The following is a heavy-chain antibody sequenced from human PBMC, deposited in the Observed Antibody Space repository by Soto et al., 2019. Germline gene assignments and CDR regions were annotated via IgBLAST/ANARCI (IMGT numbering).Heavy chain of an antibody. CDR3: ARDRSGYGEYYYYYYGMDV. V-gene: IGHV3-21*01. D-gene: IGHD3-3*01. J-gene: IGHJ6*02. CDR2: ISSSSSYI. CDR1: VFTFSSYR. Sequence: GWSLRLSCAASVFTFSSYRMNWVRQAAGKGREWVSSISSSSSYIYYADSFKCRFTISRDNAKNSLYLQMNSLRAEDTAVYYCARDRSGYGEYYYYYYGMDVWGQGTTVTVSS.